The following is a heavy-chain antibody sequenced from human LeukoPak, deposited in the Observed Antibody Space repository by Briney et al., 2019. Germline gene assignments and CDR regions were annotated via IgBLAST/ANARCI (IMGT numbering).Heavy chain of an antibody. Sequence: GGSLRLSCAASGFTFSSYGMHWVRQAPGKGLEWVAVISYDGSNKYYADSVKGRFTISRDNSKNTLYLQMNSLRAGDTAVYYCAKGVYCTGGVCYTGPFDYWGQGTLVTVSS. CDR3: AKGVYCTGGVCYTGPFDY. D-gene: IGHD2-8*02. CDR1: GFTFSSYG. J-gene: IGHJ4*02. CDR2: ISYDGSNK. V-gene: IGHV3-30*18.